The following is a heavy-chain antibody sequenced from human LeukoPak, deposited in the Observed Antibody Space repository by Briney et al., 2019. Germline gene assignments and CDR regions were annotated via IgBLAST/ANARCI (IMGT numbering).Heavy chain of an antibody. CDR3: ARARASTVGYNYYYMDV. V-gene: IGHV3-48*01. D-gene: IGHD4-23*01. Sequence: GGSLRLSCAASGFTFSNFDMNWVHQAPGKGLEWVSYISSSSSTIYYADSVKGRFTISRDNAKNSLFLQMNSLRAEDTAVYYCARARASTVGYNYYYMDVWGKGTTVTVSS. CDR2: ISSSSSTI. CDR1: GFTFSNFD. J-gene: IGHJ6*03.